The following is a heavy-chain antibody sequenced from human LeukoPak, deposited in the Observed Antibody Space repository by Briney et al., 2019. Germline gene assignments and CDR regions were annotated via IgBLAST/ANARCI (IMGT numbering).Heavy chain of an antibody. CDR3: TTDPSLSQYGMDV. J-gene: IGHJ6*02. CDR2: IKSKTDGGTT. CDR1: GFTFSTYA. Sequence: GGSLRLSCAASGFTFSTYAMIWVRQAPGKGLEWVGRIKSKTDGGTTDYAAPVKGRFTISRDDSKNTLYLQMNSLKTEDTAVYYCTTDPSLSQYGMDVWGQGTTVTVSS. V-gene: IGHV3-15*01. D-gene: IGHD2/OR15-2a*01.